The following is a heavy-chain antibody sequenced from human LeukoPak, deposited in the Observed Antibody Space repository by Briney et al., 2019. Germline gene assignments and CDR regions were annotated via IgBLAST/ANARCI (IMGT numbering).Heavy chain of an antibody. V-gene: IGHV3-7*01. D-gene: IGHD2-8*01. Sequence: GGSLRLSCAASGFTFSNYWMSWVRQAPGKGLEWVANMKQDGSEKNYVDSVKARFTISRDNPKNSLYLQMNSLRAEDTAVYYCARDTSGPDYWGQGILVTVSS. CDR1: GFTFSNYW. CDR3: ARDTSGPDY. CDR2: MKQDGSEK. J-gene: IGHJ4*02.